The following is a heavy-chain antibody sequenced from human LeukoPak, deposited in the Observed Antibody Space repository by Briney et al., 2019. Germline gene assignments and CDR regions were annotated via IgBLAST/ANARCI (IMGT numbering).Heavy chain of an antibody. Sequence: GGSLRLACAASGFTFTSYAVSWVRQAPGKGLEWVSSISGSGGSTYYADSVKGRFTISRDSSKNTLYLQMNSLRAEDTAVYYCAKDDHGGSGWRDYFDYWGQGSLVTVSS. V-gene: IGHV3-23*01. D-gene: IGHD6-19*01. CDR3: AKDDHGGSGWRDYFDY. J-gene: IGHJ4*02. CDR2: ISGSGGST. CDR1: GFTFTSYA.